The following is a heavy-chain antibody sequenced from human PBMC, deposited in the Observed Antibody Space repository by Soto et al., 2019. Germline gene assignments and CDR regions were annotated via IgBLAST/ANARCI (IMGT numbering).Heavy chain of an antibody. V-gene: IGHV1-18*01. CDR2: LSTYNGNT. D-gene: IGHD2-2*01. Sequence: ASVKVSCKASGYTFSSYYITWVRQAPGQGLEWMGWLSTYNGNTNYAQKLQGRVTMTSDTSTSTAYMELRSLRSDDTAVYYCAREGYCISTSCYENYYYYYGIDVWGQGTTVTVSS. CDR3: AREGYCISTSCYENYYYYYGIDV. CDR1: GYTFSSYY. J-gene: IGHJ6*02.